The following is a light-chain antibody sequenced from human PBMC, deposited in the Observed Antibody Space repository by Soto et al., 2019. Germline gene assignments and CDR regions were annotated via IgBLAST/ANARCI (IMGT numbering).Light chain of an antibody. CDR3: SSYTSSGTLVV. V-gene: IGLV2-14*01. Sequence: QSALTQPASVSGSPGQSITISCTGTTSDVGGYNYVSWYQQRPGKAPKLLICEVSNRPSGVSNHFSGYKSGNTASLTISGLQAEDEADYYCSSYTSSGTLVVFGGGTKLTVL. CDR2: EVS. J-gene: IGLJ2*01. CDR1: TSDVGGYNY.